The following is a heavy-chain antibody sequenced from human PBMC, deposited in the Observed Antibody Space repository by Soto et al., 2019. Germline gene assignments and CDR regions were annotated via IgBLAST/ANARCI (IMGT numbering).Heavy chain of an antibody. CDR1: GFTFSSYA. CDR2: ISYDGSNK. CDR3: ARDPLWGTAMVLWYFDL. Sequence: QVQLVESGGGVVQPGRSLRLSCAASGFTFSSYAMHWVRQAPGKGLEWVSLISYDGSNKYYADSVKGRITISRDNSKNTLYLQMNSLRAEDTAVYYCARDPLWGTAMVLWYFDLWGRGTLVTVSS. V-gene: IGHV3-30-3*01. J-gene: IGHJ2*01. D-gene: IGHD5-18*01.